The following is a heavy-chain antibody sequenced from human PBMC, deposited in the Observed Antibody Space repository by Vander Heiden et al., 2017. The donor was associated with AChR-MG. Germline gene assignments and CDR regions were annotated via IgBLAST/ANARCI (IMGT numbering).Heavy chain of an antibody. CDR3: AGGMVQGVMDY. Sequence: QVQLVQSGAEVKKPGSAVKVPCKASGGTLGSDASREVRQATGQVLEWVGGIIPIFGTANYAQKFQGRVTITADESTSTADMELSSLRSDDTAVYYCAGGMVQGVMDYWGQGTLVTVSS. CDR1: GGTLGSDA. V-gene: IGHV1-69*01. D-gene: IGHD3-10*01. CDR2: IIPIFGTA. J-gene: IGHJ4*02.